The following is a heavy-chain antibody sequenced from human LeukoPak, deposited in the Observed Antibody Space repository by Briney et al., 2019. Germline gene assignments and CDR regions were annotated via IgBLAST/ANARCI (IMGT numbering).Heavy chain of an antibody. CDR1: GGTFSSHV. Sequence: ASVKVSCKTSGGTFSSHVISWVRQAPGQGLEWMGGIIPIFGTANYAQKFQGRVTITADKFTNKVYMELSSLRSDDTAIYFCARVNGYCSSISCFLDYWGQGTLVTASS. J-gene: IGHJ4*02. D-gene: IGHD2-2*01. CDR2: IIPIFGTA. CDR3: ARVNGYCSSISCFLDY. V-gene: IGHV1-69*06.